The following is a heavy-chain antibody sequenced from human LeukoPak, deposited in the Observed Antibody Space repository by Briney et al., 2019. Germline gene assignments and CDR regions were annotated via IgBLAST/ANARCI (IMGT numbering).Heavy chain of an antibody. J-gene: IGHJ4*02. Sequence: PGGSLRLSCAASGFTFSGYGMNWVRQAPGKGLEWVSSISSSSTYICYADSVKGRFTISRDNAKNSLYLQMDSLRAEDTAVYYCARTSGGFDYWGQGTLVTVSS. CDR2: ISSSSTYI. CDR3: ARTSGGFDY. D-gene: IGHD1-26*01. V-gene: IGHV3-21*01. CDR1: GFTFSGYG.